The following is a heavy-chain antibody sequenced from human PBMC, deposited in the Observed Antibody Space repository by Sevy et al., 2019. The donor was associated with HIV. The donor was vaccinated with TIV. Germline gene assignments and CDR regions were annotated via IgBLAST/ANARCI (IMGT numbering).Heavy chain of an antibody. CDR2: IYYSGST. Sequence: SETLSLTCTVSGGSMNIYYWSWIRQPPGKGLEWIGNIYYSGSTNYNPSLKSRVTISVDTSKNQFSLKLRSVTAAETAVYYCARVGFNWNDVDYWGQGTLVTASS. CDR3: ARVGFNWNDVDY. V-gene: IGHV4-59*01. D-gene: IGHD1-20*01. J-gene: IGHJ4*02. CDR1: GGSMNIYY.